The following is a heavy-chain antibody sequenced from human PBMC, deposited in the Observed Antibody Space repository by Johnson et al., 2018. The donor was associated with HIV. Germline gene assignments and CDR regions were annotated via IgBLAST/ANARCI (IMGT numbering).Heavy chain of an antibody. CDR3: TTDQVGRNYGGKYHI. J-gene: IGHJ3*02. V-gene: IGHV3-15*01. CDR2: INTKTDGETT. D-gene: IGHD1-7*01. CDR1: GFTFSSYG. Sequence: VQLVESGGGVVQPGRSLRLSCAASGFTFSSYGMHWVRQAPGKGLEWVGRINTKTDGETTDYAAAVKGRFTISRDDSKNTLYLQMNSLTTEDTAVYYCTTDQVGRNYGGKYHIWGQGTMVTVSS.